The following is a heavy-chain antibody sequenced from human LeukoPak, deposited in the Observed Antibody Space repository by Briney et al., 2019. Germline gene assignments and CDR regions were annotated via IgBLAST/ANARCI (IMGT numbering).Heavy chain of an antibody. CDR2: ISSSSSTI. J-gene: IGHJ3*02. D-gene: IGHD1-26*01. Sequence: GGSLRLSCAASGFTFSSYSMNWVRQAPGKGLEWVSYISSSSSTIYYADSVKGRLTISRDNAKNSLYLQMNSLRAEDTAVYYCARDWEVGGPASAFDIWGQGTMVTVSS. V-gene: IGHV3-48*01. CDR3: ARDWEVGGPASAFDI. CDR1: GFTFSSYS.